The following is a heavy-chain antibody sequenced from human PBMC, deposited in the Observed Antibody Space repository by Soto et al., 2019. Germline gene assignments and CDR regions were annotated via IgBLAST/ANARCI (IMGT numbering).Heavy chain of an antibody. Sequence: SETLSLTCTVSGGSVSSGSYYWCWIRQPPGKGLEWIGYIYYSGSTNYNPSLKSRVTISVDTSKNQFSLKLSSVTAADTAVYYCASTDSSGYYNFDYWGQGTLVTVSS. J-gene: IGHJ4*02. CDR3: ASTDSSGYYNFDY. CDR1: GGSVSSGSYY. D-gene: IGHD3-22*01. CDR2: IYYSGST. V-gene: IGHV4-61*01.